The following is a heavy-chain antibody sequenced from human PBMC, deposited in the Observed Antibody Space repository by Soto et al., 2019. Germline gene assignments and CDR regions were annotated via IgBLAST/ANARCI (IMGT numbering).Heavy chain of an antibody. CDR3: TTLTLLWFGELFPTFDY. J-gene: IGHJ4*02. CDR2: IKSKTDGGTT. D-gene: IGHD3-10*01. Sequence: GGSLRLSCVGSRFTFSSYVMTWVRQAPGKGLEWVGRIKSKTDGGTTDYAAPVKGRFTISRDDSKNTLYLQMNSLKTEDTAVYYCTTLTLLWFGELFPTFDYWGQGTLVTVSS. V-gene: IGHV3-15*01. CDR1: RFTFSSYV.